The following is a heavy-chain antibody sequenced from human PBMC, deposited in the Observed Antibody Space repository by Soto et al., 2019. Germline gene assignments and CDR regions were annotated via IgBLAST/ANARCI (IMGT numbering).Heavy chain of an antibody. Sequence: GGSLRLSCAASGFTFSSYGMHWVRQAPGKGLEWVAFISYDESNKYYADSVKGRFTISRDNSRTTLYLQMNSLRAEDTAVYFCAKRRNVLRFLEWSSVMEVWGHGTTVTVSS. J-gene: IGHJ6*02. CDR3: AKRRNVLRFLEWSSVMEV. D-gene: IGHD3-3*01. CDR2: ISYDESNK. V-gene: IGHV3-30*18. CDR1: GFTFSSYG.